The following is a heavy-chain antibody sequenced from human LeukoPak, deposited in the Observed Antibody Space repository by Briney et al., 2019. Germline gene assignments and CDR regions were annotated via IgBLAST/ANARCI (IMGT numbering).Heavy chain of an antibody. D-gene: IGHD7-27*01. V-gene: IGHV3-23*01. J-gene: IGHJ4*02. CDR1: GFPFSSYW. Sequence: PGGSLRLSCVASGFPFSSYWMTWVRQAPGKGLKWVSTITTGDGNTYYADSVKGRFTVSRDDSKNTLYLQMNSLRAEDTAVYYCAKDGGLWVSAHWGDSWGRGTLVTVSS. CDR2: ITTGDGNT. CDR3: AKDGGLWVSAHWGDS.